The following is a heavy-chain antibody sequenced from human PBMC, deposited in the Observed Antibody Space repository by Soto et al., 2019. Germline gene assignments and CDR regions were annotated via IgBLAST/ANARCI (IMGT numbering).Heavy chain of an antibody. CDR2: ISYDGSNK. CDR1: GFTFSSYG. J-gene: IGHJ3*02. CDR3: AKSLAAAANDAFDI. Sequence: QVQLVESGGGVVQPGRSLRLSCAASGFTFSSYGMHWVRQAPGKGLEWVAVISYDGSNKYYADSVKGRFTISRDNSKNTLYLQMNSLRAEDTAVYYCAKSLAAAANDAFDIWGQGTMVTVSS. D-gene: IGHD6-13*01. V-gene: IGHV3-30*18.